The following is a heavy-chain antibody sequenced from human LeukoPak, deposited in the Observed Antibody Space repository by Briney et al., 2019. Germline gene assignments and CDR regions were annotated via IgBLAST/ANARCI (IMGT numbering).Heavy chain of an antibody. CDR2: IYTSGST. CDR3: ARDIIAVAGIDAFDI. Sequence: KPSETLSLTCTVSVGSISSYYWSWIRQPAGKGLEWIGRIYTSGSTNYNPSLKSRVTMSVDTSKNQFSLRLSSVTAADTAVYYCARDIIAVAGIDAFDIWGQGTMVTVSS. J-gene: IGHJ3*02. D-gene: IGHD6-19*01. CDR1: VGSISSYY. V-gene: IGHV4-4*07.